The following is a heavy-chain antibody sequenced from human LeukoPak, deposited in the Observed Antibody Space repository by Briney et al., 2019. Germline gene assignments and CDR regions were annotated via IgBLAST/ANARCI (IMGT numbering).Heavy chain of an antibody. CDR1: GFTFSSYS. J-gene: IGHJ4*02. CDR3: VRDPLYYDSSGYYGGFDY. Sequence: GGSLRHSCAASGFTFSSYSMNWVRQAPGKGLEWISYISETSSFMYYADSMKGRFTISRDNAKNALYLQMNGPRAEDTAVYYCVRDPLYYDSSGYYGGFDYWGQGTLVTVSS. CDR2: ISETSSFM. D-gene: IGHD3-22*01. V-gene: IGHV3-21*05.